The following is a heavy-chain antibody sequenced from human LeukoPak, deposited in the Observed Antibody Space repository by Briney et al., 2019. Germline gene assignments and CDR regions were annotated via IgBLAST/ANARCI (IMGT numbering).Heavy chain of an antibody. CDR2: FDPEDGET. Sequence: ASVKVSCKVSGYTLTELSMHWVRQAPGKGLEWMGGFDPEDGETIYAQKFQGRVTMTEDTSTDTAYVELSSLRSEDTAVYYCATDRYYDFWSGYTTFDYWGQGTLVTVSS. J-gene: IGHJ4*02. CDR1: GYTLTELS. V-gene: IGHV1-24*01. D-gene: IGHD3-3*01. CDR3: ATDRYYDFWSGYTTFDY.